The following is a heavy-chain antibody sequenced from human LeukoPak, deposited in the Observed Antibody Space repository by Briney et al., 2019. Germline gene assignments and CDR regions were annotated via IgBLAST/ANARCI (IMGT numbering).Heavy chain of an antibody. Sequence: SETLSLTCAVYGGSFSGYYWSWIRQPPGKGLEWIGEINHSGSTNYNPSLKSRVTISVDTSKNQFSLKLSSVTAADTAVYYCARASRDGYNWSYYYYYMDVWGKGTTVTVSS. J-gene: IGHJ6*03. CDR2: INHSGST. CDR1: GGSFSGYY. V-gene: IGHV4-34*01. D-gene: IGHD5-24*01. CDR3: ARASRDGYNWSYYYYYMDV.